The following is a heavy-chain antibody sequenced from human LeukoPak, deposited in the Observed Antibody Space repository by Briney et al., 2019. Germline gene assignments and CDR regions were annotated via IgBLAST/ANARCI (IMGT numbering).Heavy chain of an antibody. D-gene: IGHD3-22*01. CDR1: GGSLSGGGYS. J-gene: IGHJ4*02. V-gene: IGHV4-30-2*01. CDR2: IYHSGST. Sequence: PSQTLSLTCAVSGGSLSGGGYSWSWIRQPPGKGLEWIGYIYHSGSTYYNPSLKSRVTISVDRSKNQFSLKLSSVTAADTAVYYCARGGYYDSSGPYYWGQGTLVTVSS. CDR3: ARGGYYDSSGPYY.